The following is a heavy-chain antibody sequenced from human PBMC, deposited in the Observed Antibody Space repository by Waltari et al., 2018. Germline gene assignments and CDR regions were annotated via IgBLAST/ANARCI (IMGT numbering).Heavy chain of an antibody. D-gene: IGHD5-12*01. Sequence: EVQLVQSGAEVKKPGESLKISCKGSGYSFTSYWIGWVCQMPGKGLEWMGVLLPGVSATRFTPSFHGPVPLSADTPLRTAYLQWRTLKAPDTAMYYCARSTSGSDFPLFFFDYWGQGTLVTVSS. CDR1: GYSFTSYW. CDR3: ARSTSGSDFPLFFFDY. V-gene: IGHV5-51*01. CDR2: LLPGVSAT. J-gene: IGHJ4*02.